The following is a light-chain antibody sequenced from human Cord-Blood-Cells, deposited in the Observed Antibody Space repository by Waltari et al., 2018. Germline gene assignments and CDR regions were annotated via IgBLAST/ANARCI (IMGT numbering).Light chain of an antibody. V-gene: IGLV2-11*01. CDR2: DVS. J-gene: IGLJ1*01. CDR1: SRDVGGYNY. Sequence: QSALTQPRSVSGSPGQSGTIACTGTSRDVGGYNYVSWYQQHPGKAPKLMIDDVSKRPSGVPDRFSGSKSGNTASLTISGLQAEDEADYYCCSYAGSYVFGTGTKVTVL. CDR3: CSYAGSYV.